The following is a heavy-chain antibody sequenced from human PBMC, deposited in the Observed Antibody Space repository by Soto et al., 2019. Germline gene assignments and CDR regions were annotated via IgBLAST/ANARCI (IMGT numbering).Heavy chain of an antibody. Sequence: QVQLQESGPGLVKPSQTLSLTCTVSGGSINSGGYCWSWIRQHPGKGLEWIGSISYGGSTSYNPSLTCRVSISVYATKNQFSLRLSSVTAADTAVYYCSRAILVWGQGTLITVSS. CDR1: GGSINSGGYC. V-gene: IGHV4-31*03. J-gene: IGHJ4*02. CDR2: ISYGGST. D-gene: IGHD2-15*01. CDR3: SRAILV.